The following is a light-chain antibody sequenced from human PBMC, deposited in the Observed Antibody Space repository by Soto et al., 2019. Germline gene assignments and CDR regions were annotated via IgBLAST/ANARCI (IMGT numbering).Light chain of an antibody. Sequence: QSALTQPPSASGSPGQSVTISCTGTSSDIGGYNYVSWYQQHQGKAPKLIIYEVSKRPSGVPDRFSGSKSGNTASLTVSGLQAEDEADYYCTSYAGSNNLVFAGGTKVTVL. CDR3: TSYAGSNNLV. J-gene: IGLJ3*02. V-gene: IGLV2-8*01. CDR2: EVS. CDR1: SSDIGGYNY.